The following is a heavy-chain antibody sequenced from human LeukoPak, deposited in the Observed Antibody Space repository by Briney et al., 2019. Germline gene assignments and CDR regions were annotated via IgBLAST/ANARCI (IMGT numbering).Heavy chain of an antibody. D-gene: IGHD2/OR15-2a*01. J-gene: IGHJ5*02. Sequence: PSETLSLTCTVSGGSISSSSYYWGWIRQPPGKGLEWIGSIYYSGSTYYNPSLKSRVTISVDTSKNQFSLKLSSVTAADTAVYYCARDRSTIGFDPWGQGTLVTVSS. CDR2: IYYSGST. V-gene: IGHV4-39*07. CDR3: ARDRSTIGFDP. CDR1: GGSISSSSYY.